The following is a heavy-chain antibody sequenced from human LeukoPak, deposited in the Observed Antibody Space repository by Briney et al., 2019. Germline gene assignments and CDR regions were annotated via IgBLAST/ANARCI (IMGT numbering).Heavy chain of an antibody. Sequence: CAGXXFXXXGXXLGWVXQXAXXXLEWVSSISGSGTHKFYGDSVKGRFNISRDNAKNSLFLQMTSLRAEDTAVYYCARDWALTKWGQGTLVTVSS. CDR3: ARDWALTK. D-gene: IGHD7-27*01. J-gene: IGHJ4*02. CDR2: ISGSGTHK. CDR1: XFXXXGXX. V-gene: IGHV3-21*01.